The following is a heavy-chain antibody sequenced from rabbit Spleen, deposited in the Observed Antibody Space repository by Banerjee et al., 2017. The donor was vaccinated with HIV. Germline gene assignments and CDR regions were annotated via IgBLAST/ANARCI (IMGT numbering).Heavy chain of an antibody. V-gene: IGHV1S7*01. J-gene: IGHJ6*01. Sequence: QLEESAGGLVQPGGSLKLSCKASGFTLSSYYMNWVRQAPGKGLEWIGYIDPVFGITYYANWVNGRFTISSHNAQNTLYLQLSSLTAADTATYFCARDAGTSFSTYGMDLWGQGTLVTVS. D-gene: IGHD8-1*01. CDR1: GFTLSSYY. CDR3: ARDAGTSFSTYGMDL. CDR2: IDPVFGIT.